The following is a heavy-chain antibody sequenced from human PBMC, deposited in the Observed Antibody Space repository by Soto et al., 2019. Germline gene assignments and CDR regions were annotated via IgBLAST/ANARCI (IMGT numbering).Heavy chain of an antibody. CDR3: ARLTRKGELRVDY. J-gene: IGHJ4*02. CDR1: GGSISIYY. V-gene: IGHV4-59*01. D-gene: IGHD3-16*01. CDR2: IYYSGSK. Sequence: SETLSLTFTVSGGSISIYYWSWILQPPGKGLEWIGYIYYSGSKKYNPSIKSRVTISVDKSKNQFSLKMSTVTAADTAVYYCARLTRKGELRVDYWGQGTLVTVSS.